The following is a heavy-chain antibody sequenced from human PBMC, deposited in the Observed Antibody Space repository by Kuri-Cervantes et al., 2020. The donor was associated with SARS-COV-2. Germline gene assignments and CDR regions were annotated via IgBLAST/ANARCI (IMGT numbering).Heavy chain of an antibody. Sequence: GESLKISCAASGFTFSSYAMSWVRQAPGKGLEWVSVIYSGGSSTYYADSVKGRFTISRDNSKNTLYLQMNSLRAEDTAVYYCAPGGDYSDYWGQGTLVTVSS. CDR2: IYSGGSST. J-gene: IGHJ4*02. V-gene: IGHV3-23*03. CDR3: APGGDYSDY. D-gene: IGHD4-17*01. CDR1: GFTFSSYA.